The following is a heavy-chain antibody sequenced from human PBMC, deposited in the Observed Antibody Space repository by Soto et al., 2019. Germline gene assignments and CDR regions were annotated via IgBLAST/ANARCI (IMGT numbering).Heavy chain of an antibody. V-gene: IGHV3-73*01. CDR2: IRSKANSYAT. CDR3: VRDGHCITTCCYGNWFDP. CDR1: GFTFSGSA. D-gene: IGHD2-2*01. J-gene: IGHJ5*02. Sequence: VGSLRLSCAASGFTFSGSAMHWVRQASGKGLEWVGRIRSKANSYATAYAASVKGRFTISRDDSKNTAYLQMNSLKTEDTAVYYCVRDGHCITTCCYGNWFDPWGQGTLVTVSS.